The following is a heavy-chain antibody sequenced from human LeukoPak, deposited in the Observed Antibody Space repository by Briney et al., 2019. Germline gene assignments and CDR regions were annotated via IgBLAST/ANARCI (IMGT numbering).Heavy chain of an antibody. CDR2: VFGNGIT. D-gene: IGHD2-15*01. Sequence: GGSLRLSCAASGFTFSTYAMSWVRQAPGKGLEGVSSVFGNGITYYADSVKGRFTISRDNSKNTLYLQTNSLRAEDTAVYYCAKVSRGYCRGGTCYYYYGLDVWGQGTTVTVSS. CDR1: GFTFSTYA. J-gene: IGHJ6*02. CDR3: AKVSRGYCRGGTCYYYYGLDV. V-gene: IGHV3-23*01.